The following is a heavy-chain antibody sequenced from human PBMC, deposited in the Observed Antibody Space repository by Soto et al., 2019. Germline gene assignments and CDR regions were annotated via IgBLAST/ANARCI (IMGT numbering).Heavy chain of an antibody. D-gene: IGHD6-13*01. Sequence: XGSLQLSCAASGFTFSSYWMTWVRQAPGKGLEWVANIKQDGSEKYYVDSVKGRFTISRDNAKNSLYLQMNSLRAEDTAVYYCARGRVYHLYWGQGTLVTVSS. CDR2: IKQDGSEK. V-gene: IGHV3-7*01. J-gene: IGHJ4*02. CDR3: ARGRVYHLY. CDR1: GFTFSSYW.